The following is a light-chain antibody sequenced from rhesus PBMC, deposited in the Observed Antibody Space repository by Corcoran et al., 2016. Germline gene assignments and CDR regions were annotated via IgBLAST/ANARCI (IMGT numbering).Light chain of an antibody. J-gene: IGKJ2*01. Sequence: DIQLTQSPSSLSASVGDRVTITCRASQGISSYLAWYQQKSGKAPKLLIYNASNLQSVVPSRFSGSGTGTEFTITISSLQPEDFATYYCQQRNSYPYSFGQGTKVEIK. CDR1: QGISSY. CDR3: QQRNSYPYS. V-gene: IGKV1-38*01. CDR2: NAS.